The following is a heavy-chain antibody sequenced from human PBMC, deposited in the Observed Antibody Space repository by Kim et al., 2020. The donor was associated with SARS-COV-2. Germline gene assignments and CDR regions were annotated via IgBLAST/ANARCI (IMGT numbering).Heavy chain of an antibody. J-gene: IGHJ6*02. Sequence: TYYPEAVKGRFTISRDNSKNTLYLQMNSLRAEDTAVYYCARDLDYYGMDVWGQGTTVTVSS. CDR2: T. CDR3: ARDLDYYGMDV. V-gene: IGHV3-66*01.